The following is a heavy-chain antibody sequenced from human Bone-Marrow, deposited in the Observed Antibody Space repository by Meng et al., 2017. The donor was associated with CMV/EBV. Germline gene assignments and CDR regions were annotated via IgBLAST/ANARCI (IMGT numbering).Heavy chain of an antibody. CDR3: ARGPIVVVIAAYFDY. D-gene: IGHD2-21*01. CDR1: GYTFTAHY. CDR2: INPNSGGT. V-gene: IGHV1-2*02. J-gene: IGHJ4*02. Sequence: ASVKVSCKASGYTFTAHYFHWVRQAPGQGLEWMGWINPNSGGTNYAQKFQGRVTMTRDTSISTAYMELSRLRSDDTAVYYCARGPIVVVIAAYFDYWGQGTLVTVSS.